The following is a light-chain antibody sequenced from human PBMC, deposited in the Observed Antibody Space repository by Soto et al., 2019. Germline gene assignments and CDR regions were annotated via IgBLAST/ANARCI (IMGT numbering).Light chain of an antibody. CDR1: QGVSRK. V-gene: IGKV3-15*01. Sequence: DIVMTQSPATLSVAPGERVTFSCRASQGVSRKLAWYQHKPGQAPRLLISGASTGATGIPARFSGSGSGTELTLKTSSPQSEDCAIYYCQQYHTWPITFGGGTKVDIK. CDR3: QQYHTWPIT. CDR2: GAS. J-gene: IGKJ4*01.